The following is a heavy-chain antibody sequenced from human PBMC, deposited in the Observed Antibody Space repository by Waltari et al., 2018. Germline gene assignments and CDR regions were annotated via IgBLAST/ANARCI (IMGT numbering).Heavy chain of an antibody. Sequence: QLQLQESRPRLVRPSETLSLICRVSGVSITSNRHYWAWIRQSPGQGLEWIGTLSYRGTPSTCPALKGLVSVSSDTSKNQVSLILGSVTAADMAVYYCATYIGASVGTAAFDVWGQGTMVTVSS. CDR3: ATYIGASVGTAAFDV. CDR2: LSYRGTP. J-gene: IGHJ3*01. D-gene: IGHD5-12*01. V-gene: IGHV4-39*01. CDR1: GVSITSNRHY.